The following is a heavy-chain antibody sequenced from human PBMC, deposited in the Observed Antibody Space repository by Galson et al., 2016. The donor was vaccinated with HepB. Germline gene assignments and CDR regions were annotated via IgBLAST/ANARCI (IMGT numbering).Heavy chain of an antibody. Sequence: SVKVSCKASGYIFTSSGISWMRQAPGQGLEWVGWSNLYDGTINYARKFQGRVSLTTDTSTSTAYMELRSLRFDDTAVYYCARDWDFTMDDWGKGTTVTVSS. D-gene: IGHD1-26*01. CDR3: ARDWDFTMDD. CDR2: SNLYDGTI. V-gene: IGHV1-18*04. CDR1: GYIFTSSG. J-gene: IGHJ6*03.